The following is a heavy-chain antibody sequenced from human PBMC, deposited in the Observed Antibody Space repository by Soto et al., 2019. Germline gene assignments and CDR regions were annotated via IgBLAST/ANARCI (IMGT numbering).Heavy chain of an antibody. V-gene: IGHV3-48*02. CDR1: GCTFSSYS. D-gene: IGHD3-22*01. CDR3: ASCPDSSGYYRYYYYGMDV. J-gene: IGHJ6*02. Sequence: PGGSLRLSCAASGCTFSSYSMNWVRQAPGKGLEWVSYISSSSSTIYYADSVKGRFTISRDNAKNSLYLQMNSLRDEDMAVYYCASCPDSSGYYRYYYYGMDVWGQGTTVTVSS. CDR2: ISSSSSTI.